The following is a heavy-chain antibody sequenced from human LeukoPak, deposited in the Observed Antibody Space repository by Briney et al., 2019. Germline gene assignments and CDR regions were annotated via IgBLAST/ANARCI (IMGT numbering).Heavy chain of an antibody. J-gene: IGHJ4*02. V-gene: IGHV3-30*02. CDR2: IRYDGSNK. Sequence: GKGLDWVSFIRYDGSNKYYADSVKGRFTISRDNSKNTLYLQMNSLRAEDTAVYYCAKEDYWGQGTLVTVSS. CDR3: AKEDY.